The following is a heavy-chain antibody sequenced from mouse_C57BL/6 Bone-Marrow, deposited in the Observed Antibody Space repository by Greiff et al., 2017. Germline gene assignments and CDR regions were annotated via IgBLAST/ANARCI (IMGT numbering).Heavy chain of an antibody. CDR3: ASPIYYGSPHWYFDV. D-gene: IGHD2-1*01. J-gene: IGHJ1*03. V-gene: IGHV1-50*01. CDR2: IDPSDSYT. CDR1: GYTFTSYW. Sequence: VQLQQPGAELVKPGASVKLSCKASGYTFTSYWMQWVKQRPGQGLEWIGEIDPSDSYTNYNQKFKGKATLTVDTSSSTAYMQLSSLTSEASAVYYCASPIYYGSPHWYFDVWGTGTTVTVSS.